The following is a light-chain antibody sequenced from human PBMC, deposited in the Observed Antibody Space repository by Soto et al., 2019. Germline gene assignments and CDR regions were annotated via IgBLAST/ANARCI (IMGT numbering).Light chain of an antibody. CDR1: SSDVGGYNY. V-gene: IGLV2-14*01. J-gene: IGLJ1*01. CDR2: DVS. CDR3: SSYTSSSTYV. Sequence: QSALTQPASVSGSPGQSITISCTGTSSDVGGYNYVSWYQQHPGKAPKLMIYDVSNRPSGVSNRSSGSKSGNTASLTISGLQAEDEAEYYCSSYTSSSTYVFGTGTKLTVL.